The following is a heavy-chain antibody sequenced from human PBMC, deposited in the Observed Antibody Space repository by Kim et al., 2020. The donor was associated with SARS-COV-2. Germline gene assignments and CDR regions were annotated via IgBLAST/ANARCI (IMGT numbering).Heavy chain of an antibody. CDR3: AKPPCDVLTDYPADYGM. D-gene: IGHD3-9*01. V-gene: IGHV3-33*06. Sequence: GGSLRLSCAASGFTFRSFGMHWVRQAPGKGLEWVAVIWYDGSNKCYADSVKGRFTISRDNSENTLFLQMNSLRAEDTAVYYCAKPPCDVLTDYPADYGM. J-gene: IGHJ6*01. CDR1: GFTFRSFG. CDR2: IWYDGSNK.